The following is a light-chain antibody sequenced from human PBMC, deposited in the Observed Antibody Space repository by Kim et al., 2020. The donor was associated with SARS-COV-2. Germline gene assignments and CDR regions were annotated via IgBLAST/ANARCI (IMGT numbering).Light chain of an antibody. V-gene: IGKV1-39*01. Sequence: DIQMTQSPSSLSASVGDRVTITCRASQSISNYLVWYQHRPGKAPKLLIYGASSLQSGVPSRFSGSGSGTDFTLTISSLQPEDFATYHCQQSYSTPYTFGQGTKLEI. CDR3: QQSYSTPYT. J-gene: IGKJ2*01. CDR2: GAS. CDR1: QSISNY.